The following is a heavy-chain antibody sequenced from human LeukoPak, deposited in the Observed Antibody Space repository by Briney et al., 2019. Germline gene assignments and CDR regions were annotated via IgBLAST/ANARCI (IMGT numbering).Heavy chain of an antibody. D-gene: IGHD2-21*01. V-gene: IGHV4-59*08. Sequence: SETLGLLCTVSGGSISTYYWSWIRQPPGKGLEWIGYIYYSGSTNYNPSLKSRVTISVDTYKNQFSLKLGSVTAADTAVYYCARMIGSRSYYYYDYMDVWGKGTTVSVSS. CDR1: GGSISTYY. CDR2: IYYSGST. J-gene: IGHJ6*03. CDR3: ARMIGSRSYYYYDYMDV.